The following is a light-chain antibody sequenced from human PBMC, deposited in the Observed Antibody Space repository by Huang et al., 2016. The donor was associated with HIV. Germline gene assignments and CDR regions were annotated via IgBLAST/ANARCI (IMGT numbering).Light chain of an antibody. J-gene: IGKJ4*01. CDR3: QQSYDTLT. CDR1: QNIQSY. CDR2: AAS. V-gene: IGKV1-39*01. Sequence: DIQMTQSPSPLSASVGDRVTITCRASQNIQSYLNWYQQKSVKAPKLLIYAASTLQSGVPPRVSGSGSGTDFTLTISSLQPEDFATYYCQQSYDTLTFGGGTKVEIK.